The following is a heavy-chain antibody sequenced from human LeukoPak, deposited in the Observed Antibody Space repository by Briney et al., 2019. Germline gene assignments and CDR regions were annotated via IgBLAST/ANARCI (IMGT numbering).Heavy chain of an antibody. CDR2: IKQDGSER. D-gene: IGHD1-26*01. CDR1: GFTFSNHW. CDR3: ARVFSPGSYYDFDY. V-gene: IGHV3-7*03. Sequence: GGSLRLSCAGSGFTFSNHWMSWVRQAPGMGLEWAANIKQDGSERYYVDSVKGRFTISRDNAKNSLYLQMNSLRAEDTAVYYCARVFSPGSYYDFDYWGQGTLVTVSS. J-gene: IGHJ4*02.